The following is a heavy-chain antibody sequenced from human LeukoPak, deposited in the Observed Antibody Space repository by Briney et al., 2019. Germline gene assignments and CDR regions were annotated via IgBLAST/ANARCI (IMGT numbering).Heavy chain of an antibody. J-gene: IGHJ3*02. CDR2: ISSSGSTI. CDR3: ARDREPDAFDI. V-gene: IGHV3-48*03. Sequence: GGSLRLSCTASGFTFSNYEMNWVRQAPGKGLGWVSYISSSGSTIYYADSVKGRFTVSRDSAKNSLYLQMDSLKVEDTAVYYCARDREPDAFDIWGQGTRVTVSS. CDR1: GFTFSNYE. D-gene: IGHD1-26*01.